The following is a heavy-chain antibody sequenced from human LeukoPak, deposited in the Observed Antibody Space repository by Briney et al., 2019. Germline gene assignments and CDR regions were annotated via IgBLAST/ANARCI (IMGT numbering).Heavy chain of an antibody. D-gene: IGHD3-10*01. V-gene: IGHV3-21*01. CDR1: GFTFRSYS. CDR2: IDPSSTYI. Sequence: PGGSLRLSCAASGFTFRSYSMNWVRQAPGKGLEWVSAIDPSSTYIYYADSVKGRFTISRDNAENSLYLQMNSLRVEDTAVYYCARVRELLWFGELSPWGQGTLVTVSS. J-gene: IGHJ5*02. CDR3: ARVRELLWFGELSP.